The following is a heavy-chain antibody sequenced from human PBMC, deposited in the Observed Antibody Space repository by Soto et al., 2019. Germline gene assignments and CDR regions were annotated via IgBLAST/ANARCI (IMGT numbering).Heavy chain of an antibody. CDR1: SGSISSGGYY. CDR3: ARNRDGYNQYYFDY. Sequence: QVQLQESGPGLVKPSQTLSLTCTVSSGSISSGGYYWSWIRQHPGEGLEWIGYIYYSGSTYYNPSLKSRVAISVDTSKNQLSLKLSSVTAADTAIYYCARNRDGYNQYYFDYWGQGTLVTVSS. V-gene: IGHV4-31*03. J-gene: IGHJ4*02. CDR2: IYYSGST. D-gene: IGHD5-12*01.